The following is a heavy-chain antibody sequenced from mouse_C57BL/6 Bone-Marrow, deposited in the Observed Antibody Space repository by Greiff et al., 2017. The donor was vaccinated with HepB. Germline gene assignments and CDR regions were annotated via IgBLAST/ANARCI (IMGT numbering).Heavy chain of an antibody. D-gene: IGHD2-2*01. CDR3: AIYYCYDGTEFAY. J-gene: IGHJ3*01. CDR1: GYTFTTYP. V-gene: IGHV1-47*01. Sequence: VQLQESGAELVKPGASVKMSCKASGYTFTTYPIEWMKQNHGKSLEWIGNFHPYNDDTKYNEKFKGKATLTVEKSSSTVYLELSRLTSDDSAVYYCAIYYCYDGTEFAYWGQGTLVTVSA. CDR2: FHPYNDDT.